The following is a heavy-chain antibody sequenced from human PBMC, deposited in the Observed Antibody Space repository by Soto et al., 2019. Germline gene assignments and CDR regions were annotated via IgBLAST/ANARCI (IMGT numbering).Heavy chain of an antibody. CDR1: GGSISSGGYS. V-gene: IGHV4-30-2*01. Sequence: PSETLSLTCAVSGGSISSGGYSWSWIRQPPGKGLEWIGYIYHSGSTYYNPSLKSRVTISVDTSKNQFSLKLSSVTAADTAVYYCARRARGSITIFGVVITDAFDIWGQGTMVTVSS. J-gene: IGHJ3*02. CDR2: IYHSGST. D-gene: IGHD3-3*01. CDR3: ARRARGSITIFGVVITDAFDI.